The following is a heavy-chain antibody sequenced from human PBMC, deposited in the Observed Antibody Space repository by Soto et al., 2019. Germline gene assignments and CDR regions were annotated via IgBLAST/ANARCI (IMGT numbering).Heavy chain of an antibody. V-gene: IGHV1-46*03. CDR3: ARDPNPRNSYYYYMDV. J-gene: IGHJ6*03. CDR2: INPSGGST. CDR1: GYTFTSYY. Sequence: QVQLVQSGAEVKKPGASVKVSCKASGYTFTSYYMHWVRQAPGQGLEWMGIINPSGGSTSYAQKFQGRVTMTRETSTSTVYMELGSLRSEDTAVYYCARDPNPRNSYYYYMDVWGKGTTVTVSS.